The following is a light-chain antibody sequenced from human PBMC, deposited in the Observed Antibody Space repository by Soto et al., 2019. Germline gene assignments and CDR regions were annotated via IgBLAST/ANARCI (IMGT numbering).Light chain of an antibody. CDR1: QSISSY. CDR3: QQSYSTPRT. V-gene: IGKV1-39*01. CDR2: AAS. J-gene: IGKJ1*01. Sequence: DIQMTQSPSSLSASVGDRVTITCRASQSISSYLNWYQQKPGKAPKLLIYAASSLQSGVPSRLNGSGSGTDFTLTISSLQPEDFATYYCQQSYSTPRTFGQGTKVDIK.